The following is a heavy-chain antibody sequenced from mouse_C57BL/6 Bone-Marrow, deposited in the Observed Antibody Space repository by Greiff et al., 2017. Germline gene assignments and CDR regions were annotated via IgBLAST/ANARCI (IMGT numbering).Heavy chain of an antibody. Sequence: VQLQQPGAELVKPGASVKLSCKASGYTFTSYWMHWVKQRPGRGLEWIGRIVPNSGGTKYNEKFKSKATLAVDKPSSTVYMQLSSLTSEDSAVYYCAGEVPSYFDVWGTGTTVTVSA. V-gene: IGHV1-72*01. CDR3: AGEVPSYFDV. D-gene: IGHD2-14*01. CDR2: IVPNSGGT. CDR1: GYTFTSYW. J-gene: IGHJ1*03.